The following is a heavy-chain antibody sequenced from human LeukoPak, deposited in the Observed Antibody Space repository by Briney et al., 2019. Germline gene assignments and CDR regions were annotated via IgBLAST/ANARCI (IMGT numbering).Heavy chain of an antibody. V-gene: IGHV1-2*02. CDR1: GYTFTGYY. CDR3: ARDLYYYDSSGYYNY. Sequence: ASVKVSCKASGYTFTGYYMHLVRQAPGQGLEWMGRINPNSGGTNYAQKFQGRVTMTRDTSISTAYMELSRLRSDDTAVYYCARDLYYYDSSGYYNYWGQGTLVTVSS. J-gene: IGHJ4*02. D-gene: IGHD3-22*01. CDR2: INPNSGGT.